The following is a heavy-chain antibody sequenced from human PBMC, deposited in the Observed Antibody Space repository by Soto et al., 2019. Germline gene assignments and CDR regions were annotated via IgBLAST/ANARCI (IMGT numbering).Heavy chain of an antibody. D-gene: IGHD3-10*01. CDR2: INHSGST. V-gene: IGHV4-34*01. J-gene: IGHJ3*02. CDR3: ARDPGRQGKIWFGELRDAFDI. Sequence: SSVTLSLTCAIHRVSFSGYYWSWIGQPPGKGLEWIGEINHSGSTNYNPSLKSRVTISVDTSKNQFSLKLSSVTAADTAVYYCARDPGRQGKIWFGELRDAFDIWGQGTMVT. CDR1: RVSFSGYY.